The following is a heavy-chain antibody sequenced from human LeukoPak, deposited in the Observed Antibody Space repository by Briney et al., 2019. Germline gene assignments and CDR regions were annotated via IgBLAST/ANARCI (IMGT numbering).Heavy chain of an antibody. D-gene: IGHD4-23*01. Sequence: GESLKISCKGSGYSFTSYWIGWVRQMPGKGLVWMGIIYPGDSDTRYSPSFQGQVTISADKSISTAYLQWSSLKASDTAMYYCGRRYGGNSPAVYWYFDLWGRGTLVTASS. J-gene: IGHJ2*01. CDR2: IYPGDSDT. V-gene: IGHV5-51*01. CDR3: GRRYGGNSPAVYWYFDL. CDR1: GYSFTSYW.